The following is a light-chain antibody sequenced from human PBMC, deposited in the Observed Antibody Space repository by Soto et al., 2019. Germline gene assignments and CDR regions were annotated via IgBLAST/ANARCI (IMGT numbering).Light chain of an antibody. J-gene: IGKJ5*01. CDR2: DAS. CDR3: QQRSDWPIT. CDR1: QSVSSY. V-gene: IGKV3-11*01. Sequence: EIVLTQSPATLSLSPGESAPLSCRASQSVSSYLAWYQQKPGQAPRLLIYDASNRATGIPARFSGSGSGSDFTLTISSLEPEDFAVYYCQQRSDWPITFGQGTRLDIK.